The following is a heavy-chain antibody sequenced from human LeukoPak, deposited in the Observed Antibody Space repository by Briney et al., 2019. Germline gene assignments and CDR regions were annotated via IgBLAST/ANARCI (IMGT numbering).Heavy chain of an antibody. CDR3: ARDLRIFKAGDSWYFFDY. D-gene: IGHD6-13*01. V-gene: IGHV1-2*02. Sequence: ASVKVSCKASGYTFTDHFIHWVRQAPGKGLEWMGWIDPKNGATNYEQNFRGRVTMTRDTSINTLYMELSGLRSDDTAVYYCARDLRIFKAGDSWYFFDYWGQGILVTVSS. CDR2: IDPKNGAT. J-gene: IGHJ4*02. CDR1: GYTFTDHF.